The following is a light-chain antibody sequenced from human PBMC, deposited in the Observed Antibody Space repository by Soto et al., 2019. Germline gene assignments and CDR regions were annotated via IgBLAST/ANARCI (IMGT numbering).Light chain of an antibody. CDR3: QQYGDSPWT. CDR2: GAS. V-gene: IGKV3-20*01. J-gene: IGKJ1*01. CDR1: QSVGSTY. Sequence: EIVLTQSPGTLSFSPGERATLSCRASQSVGSTYLAWYQQKPGQAPRLLIYGASSRATGIPDRFSGSGSGTDFTLTISRLEPEDFAVYYCQQYGDSPWTFGQGTKVDIK.